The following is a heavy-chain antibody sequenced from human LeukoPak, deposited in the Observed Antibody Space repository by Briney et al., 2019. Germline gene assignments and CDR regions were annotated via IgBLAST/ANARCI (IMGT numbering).Heavy chain of an antibody. CDR3: GKTTVGYSSGQKPAWPVDY. CDR2: ISGSGRYI. CDR1: GITFSTYN. Sequence: GGSLRLSCAASGITFSTYNMNWVRQAPGKGLEWVSSISGSGRYIYYADSVKGRFTISRDNAKNSLYLQMNSLRAEDTAVYYCGKTTVGYSSGQKPAWPVDYWGQGTLVTVSS. V-gene: IGHV3-21*04. D-gene: IGHD5-18*01. J-gene: IGHJ4*02.